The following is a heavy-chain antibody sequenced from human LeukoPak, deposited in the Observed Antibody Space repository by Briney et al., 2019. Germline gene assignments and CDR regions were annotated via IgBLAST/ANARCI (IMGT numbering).Heavy chain of an antibody. CDR1: GGSISSSSYY. CDR2: IYYSGST. Sequence: PSETLSLTCTVSGGSISSSSYYWGWIRQPPGKGLEWIGSIYYSGSTYYNPSLKSRVTISVDTSKNQFSLKLSSVTAADTAVYYCARDPTYYDFWSGYYIGGYFDYWGQGTLVTVSS. CDR3: ARDPTYYDFWSGYYIGGYFDY. J-gene: IGHJ4*02. V-gene: IGHV4-39*02. D-gene: IGHD3-3*01.